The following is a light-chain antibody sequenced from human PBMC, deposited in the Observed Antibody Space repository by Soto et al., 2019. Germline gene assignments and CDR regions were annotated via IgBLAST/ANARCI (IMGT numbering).Light chain of an antibody. Sequence: QSVLTQPPSVSAAPGQKVTLSCSGSSSNIGNNYVSWYQQLPGTAPKLLIYDNNKRPSGIPDRFSGSKSGTSATLGITGLQTGDEADYYCGTWDSILSAVVFGGGTKRTVL. CDR2: DNN. J-gene: IGLJ2*01. V-gene: IGLV1-51*01. CDR3: GTWDSILSAVV. CDR1: SSNIGNNY.